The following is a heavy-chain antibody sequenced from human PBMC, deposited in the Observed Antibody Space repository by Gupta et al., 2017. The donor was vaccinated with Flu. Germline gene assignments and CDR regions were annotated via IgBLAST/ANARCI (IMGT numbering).Heavy chain of an antibody. CDR1: GFSVRGTY. CDR3: ARDLGAPYRRGWFDP. V-gene: IGHV3-53*02. D-gene: IGHD3-16*01. Sequence: EVQLVETGGGLIQPGGSLTLSCAASGFSVRGTYMNWVRQAPGKGLEWVSVIYSGDAPYYADSGRGRFTISRDNSKNTLHLQMKSLRPEDTAIYYCARDLGAPYRRGWFDPWGQGTLVIVSS. CDR2: IYSGDAP. J-gene: IGHJ5*02.